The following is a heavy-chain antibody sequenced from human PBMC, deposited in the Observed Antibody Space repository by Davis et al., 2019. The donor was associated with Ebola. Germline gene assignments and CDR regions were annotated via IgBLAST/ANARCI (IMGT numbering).Heavy chain of an antibody. CDR2: ISAFNGNT. V-gene: IGHV1-18*04. D-gene: IGHD4-23*01. Sequence: ASVKVSCKASGYTLDTYGATWVRQAPGQGLEWMGWISAFNGNTKYAQKLQDRVTMTTDTSTATAYMELRSLRSDDTAVYYCATGQRWDFDYWGQGTPVTVPS. CDR3: ATGQRWDFDY. J-gene: IGHJ4*02. CDR1: GYTLDTYG.